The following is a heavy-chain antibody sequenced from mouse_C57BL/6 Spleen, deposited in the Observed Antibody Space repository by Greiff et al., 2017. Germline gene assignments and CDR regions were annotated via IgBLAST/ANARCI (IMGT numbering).Heavy chain of an antibody. D-gene: IGHD2-4*01. CDR3: ARIYYDYDFGD. J-gene: IGHJ2*01. CDR2: IYPGSGST. CDR1: GYTFTSYW. V-gene: IGHV1-55*01. Sequence: QVQLQQPGAELVKPGASVKMSCKASGYTFTSYWITWVKQRPGQGLEWIGDIYPGSGSTNYNEKFKSKATLTVANTSSTAYMQLSSLASEDAAVYYCARIYYDYDFGDWGQSTTLTVSS.